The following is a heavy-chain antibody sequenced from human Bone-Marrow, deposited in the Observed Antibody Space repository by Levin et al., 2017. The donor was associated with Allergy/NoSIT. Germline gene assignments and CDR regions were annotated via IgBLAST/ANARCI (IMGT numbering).Heavy chain of an antibody. V-gene: IGHV3-30-3*01. J-gene: IGHJ4*02. CDR3: ARDYGPHYYDSRTVPRY. Sequence: GESLKISCAASGFTFSSYAMHWVRQAPGKGLEWVAVISYDGSNKYYADSVKGRFTISRDNSKNTLYLQMNSLRAEDTAVYYCARDYGPHYYDSRTVPRYWGQGTLVTVSS. D-gene: IGHD3-22*01. CDR1: GFTFSSYA. CDR2: ISYDGSNK.